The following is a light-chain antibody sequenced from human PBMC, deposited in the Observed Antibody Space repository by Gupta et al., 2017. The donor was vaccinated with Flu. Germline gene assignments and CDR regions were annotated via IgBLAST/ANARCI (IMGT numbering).Light chain of an antibody. CDR2: QDT. J-gene: IGLJ2*01. CDR1: KLEEKY. V-gene: IGLV3-1*01. Sequence: TCSGDKLEEKYVFWYQQKTGQSPLLVIYQDTKRPAGIPERFSGSNSGNTATLTISGTQAIDEADYYCQARNNNTAIFGGGTRLTVL. CDR3: QARNNNTAI.